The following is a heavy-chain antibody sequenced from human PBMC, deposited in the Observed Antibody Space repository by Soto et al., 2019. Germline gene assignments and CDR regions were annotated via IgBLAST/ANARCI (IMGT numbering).Heavy chain of an antibody. V-gene: IGHV4-59*02. D-gene: IGHD6-19*01. J-gene: IGHJ4*02. CDR2: ISYTGSA. CDR3: ATGGGWLQNSNLRGPYFDY. CDR1: RGSVKGSD. Sequence: SDSLALSCSVCRGSVKGSDCSLIRQPPEKGLEWIASISYTGSATHNPSLKSRVSVSVDTTENQCSLKLTSVTAADTATYYCATGGGWLQNSNLRGPYFDYWGQGALVTVYS.